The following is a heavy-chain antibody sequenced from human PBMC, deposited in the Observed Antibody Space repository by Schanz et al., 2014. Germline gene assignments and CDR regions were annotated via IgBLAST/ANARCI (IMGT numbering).Heavy chain of an antibody. CDR1: GFTFSSYW. CDR2: IKQHGNEK. J-gene: IGHJ6*02. V-gene: IGHV3-7*05. CDR3: AKARRKSNCSGGRCFHYSYYGMDV. Sequence: EVQLVESGGGLVQPGGSLRLSCAASGFTFSSYWMSWVRQAPGKGLEWVANIKQHGNEKYYVDSVKGRFTISRDNSKNILYLQMNSLRAEDTAVYYCAKARRKSNCSGGRCFHYSYYGMDVWGQGTTVTVSS. D-gene: IGHD2-15*01.